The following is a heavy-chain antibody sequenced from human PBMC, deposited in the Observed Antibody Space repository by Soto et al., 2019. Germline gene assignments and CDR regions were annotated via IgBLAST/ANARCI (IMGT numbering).Heavy chain of an antibody. Sequence: QVQLVQSGSEVQKPGSSVKVSFKASRGTCSSYSINWVRQAPGQGLEWMGEIIPIFGTAKYAKKFQGRVTITADESTSTAYMALSSLRSEDTAVYYCARDGGRHCGGIDYWGQGTLVIVSS. CDR2: IIPIFGTA. D-gene: IGHD1-26*01. V-gene: IGHV1-69*01. CDR1: RGTCSSYS. J-gene: IGHJ4*02. CDR3: ARDGGRHCGGIDY.